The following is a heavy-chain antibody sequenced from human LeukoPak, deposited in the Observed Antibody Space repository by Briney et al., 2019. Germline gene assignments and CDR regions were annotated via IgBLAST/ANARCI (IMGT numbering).Heavy chain of an antibody. V-gene: IGHV5-51*01. D-gene: IGHD1-26*01. CDR1: GYSFTNYW. CDR3: ARRVDSYWFFDY. CDR2: IYPGDSDT. J-gene: IGHJ4*02. Sequence: GEPLKFSCKGSGYSFTNYWIGWVRQLPGKGLWWTQIIYPGDSDTRYIPAFQGQVTISADKSINTASLQWSSLKASDTAVYYCARRVDSYWFFDYWGQGTLVTVSS.